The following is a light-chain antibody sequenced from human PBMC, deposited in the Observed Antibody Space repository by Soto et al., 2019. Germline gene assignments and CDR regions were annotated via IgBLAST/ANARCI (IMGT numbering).Light chain of an antibody. CDR1: SSNIGRDT. J-gene: IGLJ3*02. CDR2: SNN. V-gene: IGLV1-44*01. CDR3: AVWDDSLNGLWV. Sequence: QSVLTQPPSASGTPGQRVIISCSGSSSNIGRDTVNWYRQFPGTAPKLLTYSNNQRPSGVPDRFSGSKSGTSASLAISGLQSEDEADYYCAVWDDSLNGLWVFGGGTKLTVL.